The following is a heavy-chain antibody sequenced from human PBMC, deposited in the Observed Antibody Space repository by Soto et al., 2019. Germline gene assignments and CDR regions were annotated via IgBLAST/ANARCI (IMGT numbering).Heavy chain of an antibody. J-gene: IGHJ4*02. CDR3: VRDGDFSTGFVKDY. CDR1: GFNFNNYG. V-gene: IGHV3-33*01. Sequence: QVQLVESGGGVVQPGRSLRLSCAASGFNFNNYGMHWVRQAPGKGLEWVAFIWFNGINKYYAESVKGRFAISRDNSENSLFLQMDSLRVDDTGVYYCVRDGDFSTGFVKDYWGQGTLVTVSS. CDR2: IWFNGINK. D-gene: IGHD2-2*01.